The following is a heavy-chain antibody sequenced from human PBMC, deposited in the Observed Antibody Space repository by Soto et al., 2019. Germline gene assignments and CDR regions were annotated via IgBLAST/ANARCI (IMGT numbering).Heavy chain of an antibody. Sequence: GESLKISCQTSGYTFTNFWIAWVRQMPGRGLEWMGIIFPRDSDTRYTPSFQGQVSISADKSINTAYLHWTSLKASDTAIYYCARVGCGGDCYHLITPYYFDYWGQGTLVTVSS. V-gene: IGHV5-51*01. J-gene: IGHJ4*02. D-gene: IGHD2-21*01. CDR2: IFPRDSDT. CDR3: ARVGCGGDCYHLITPYYFDY. CDR1: GYTFTNFW.